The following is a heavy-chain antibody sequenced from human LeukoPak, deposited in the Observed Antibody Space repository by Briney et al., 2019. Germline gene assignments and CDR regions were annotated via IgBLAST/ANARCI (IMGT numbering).Heavy chain of an antibody. CDR3: AKDQGYCTNGATARGMDV. CDR2: ISYDGSNK. V-gene: IGHV3-30*18. CDR1: GFTFSSYG. Sequence: GGSLRLSCAASGFTFSSYGMHWVRQAPGKGLEWVAVISYDGSNKYYADSVKGRFTISRDNSKNTLYLQMNSLRAEDTAVYYCAKDQGYCTNGATARGMDVWGQGTTVTVSS. J-gene: IGHJ6*02. D-gene: IGHD2-8*01.